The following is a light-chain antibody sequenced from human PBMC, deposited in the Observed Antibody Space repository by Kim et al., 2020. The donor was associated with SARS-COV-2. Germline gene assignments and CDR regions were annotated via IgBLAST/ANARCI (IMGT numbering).Light chain of an antibody. J-gene: IGLJ3*02. CDR2: DVD. CDR3: ASYSSVTTWV. Sequence: GQSFTIACSRAPGHFTAFDSVSWYRHRPGAAPELLLFDVDRRPSWVSSRFAGSRPSNTAYLTISGLQVDDDGDYYCASYSSVTTWVFGGGTQLTVL. CDR1: PGHFTAFDS. V-gene: IGLV2-14*03.